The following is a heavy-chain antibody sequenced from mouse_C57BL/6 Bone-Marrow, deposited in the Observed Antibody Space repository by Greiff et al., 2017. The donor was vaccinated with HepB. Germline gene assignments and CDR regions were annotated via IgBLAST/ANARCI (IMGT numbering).Heavy chain of an antibody. V-gene: IGHV1-39*01. CDR2: INPNYGTT. Sequence: VQLQQSGPELVKPGASVKISCKASGYSFTDYKMNWVKQSNGKSLEWIGVINPNYGTTSYNQKFKGKATLTVDQASSTAYMQLNSLTSEDSAVYYCARPRYYGSSPFAYWGQGTLVTVSA. CDR3: ARPRYYGSSPFAY. CDR1: GYSFTDYK. J-gene: IGHJ3*01. D-gene: IGHD1-1*01.